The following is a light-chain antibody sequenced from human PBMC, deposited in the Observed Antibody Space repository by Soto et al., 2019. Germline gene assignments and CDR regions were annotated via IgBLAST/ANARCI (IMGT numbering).Light chain of an antibody. Sequence: QTVVTQEPSFSVSPGGTVTLTCGLSSGSVSTTNYPSWYQQTPGQAPRTVIYSTNTRSSGVPDRFSGSILGNKAALTITGAQADDESDYYCLLYMGSGSWVFGGGTQLTVL. V-gene: IGLV8-61*01. J-gene: IGLJ3*02. CDR3: LLYMGSGSWV. CDR1: SGSVSTTNY. CDR2: STN.